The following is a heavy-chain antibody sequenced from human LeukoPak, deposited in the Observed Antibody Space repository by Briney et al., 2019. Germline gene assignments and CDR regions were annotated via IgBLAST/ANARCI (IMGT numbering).Heavy chain of an antibody. CDR1: GFTFSSYA. Sequence: PGGSLRLSCAASGFTFSSYAMSWVRQAPGKGLEWVSAISGSGGSTYYADSVKGRFTISRDNSKNTLYLQMNSLRAEDTAVYYCAKDRYYYDSSGPFDYWGQGTLVTASS. CDR2: ISGSGGST. V-gene: IGHV3-23*01. CDR3: AKDRYYYDSSGPFDY. J-gene: IGHJ4*02. D-gene: IGHD3-22*01.